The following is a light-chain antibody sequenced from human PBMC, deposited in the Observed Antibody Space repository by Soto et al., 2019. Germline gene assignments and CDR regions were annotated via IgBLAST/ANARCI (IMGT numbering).Light chain of an antibody. CDR3: TSYTSVTSVV. Sequence: QSALTQPASVSGSPGQSITISCTGSNSDIGGYNSVSWYQQHPGKAPKLLIFCVTNRPSGVSDRFSGSKSGNTASLTISALHAEDEADYYCTSYTSVTSVVFGGGTKLTVL. V-gene: IGLV2-14*03. J-gene: IGLJ2*01. CDR2: CVT. CDR1: NSDIGGYNS.